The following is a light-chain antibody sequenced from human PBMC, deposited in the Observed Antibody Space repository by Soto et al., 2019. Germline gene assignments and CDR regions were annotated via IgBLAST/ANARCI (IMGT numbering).Light chain of an antibody. CDR1: HDISSW. CDR2: KAS. V-gene: IGKV1-5*03. Sequence: DIPVTQSPSTLSASIGDRVTITCRASHDISSWLAWYQQKPWKAPKLLIYKASTLQSGVPDRFRGSRSGTEFSLTISSLQSEDFAVYYCQEYNHWHPVTFGGGTKVDIK. CDR3: QEYNHWHPVT. J-gene: IGKJ4*01.